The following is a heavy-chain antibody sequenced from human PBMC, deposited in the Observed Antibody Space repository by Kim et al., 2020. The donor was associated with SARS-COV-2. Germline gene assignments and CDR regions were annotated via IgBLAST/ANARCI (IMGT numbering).Heavy chain of an antibody. J-gene: IGHJ4*02. CDR3: ARGTPGIAVAGSGFYFDY. CDR1: GGSFSGYY. CDR2: INHSGST. D-gene: IGHD6-19*01. V-gene: IGHV4-34*01. Sequence: SETLSLTCAVYGGSFSGYYWSWNRQPPGKGLEWIGEINHSGSTNYNPSLKSRVTISVDTSKNQFSLKLSSVTAADTAVYYCARGTPGIAVAGSGFYFDYWGQGTLVTVSS.